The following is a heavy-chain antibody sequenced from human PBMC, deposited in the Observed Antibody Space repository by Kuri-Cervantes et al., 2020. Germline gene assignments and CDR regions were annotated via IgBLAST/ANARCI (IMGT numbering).Heavy chain of an antibody. V-gene: IGHV3-30*18. CDR1: GFTFSSYG. D-gene: IGHD6-19*01. CDR3: AKEGKQWLVYYFDY. J-gene: IGHJ4*02. Sequence: GESLKISCAASGFTFSSYGMHWVRQAPGKGLEWVAVISYDGSNKYYADSVKGRSTIPRDNSKNTLYLQMNSLRAEDTAVYYCAKEGKQWLVYYFDYWGQGTLVTVSS. CDR2: ISYDGSNK.